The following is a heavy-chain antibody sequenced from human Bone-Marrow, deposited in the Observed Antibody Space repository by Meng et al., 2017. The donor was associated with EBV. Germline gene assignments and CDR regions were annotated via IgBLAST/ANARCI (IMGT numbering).Heavy chain of an antibody. CDR3: VRGPPVGVPGPGDY. CDR2: INVRLSFT. D-gene: IGHD2-21*01. J-gene: IGHJ4*02. CDR1: GYAFTSYI. V-gene: IGHV1-3*01. Sequence: QVHGEQSGAEVKHPGASVNVSGKASGYAFTSYILHWVRQAPGQRPEWMGWINVRLSFTKYSQKFQGRVTISSDTSATTGFMELSSLTSEDTAVYYCVRGPPVGVPGPGDYWGQGTLVTVSS.